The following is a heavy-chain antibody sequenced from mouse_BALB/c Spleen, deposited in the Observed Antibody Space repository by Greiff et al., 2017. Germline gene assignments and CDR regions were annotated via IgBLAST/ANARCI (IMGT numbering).Heavy chain of an antibody. V-gene: IGHV1-4*02. CDR2: INPSSGYT. J-gene: IGHJ4*01. D-gene: IGHD2-10*02. CDR1: GYTFTSYT. CDR3: ARGYGNSFYYYAMDY. Sequence: VQLQQSAAELARPGASVKMSCKASGYTFTSYTMHWVKQRPGQGLEWIGYINPSSGYTEYNQKFKDKTTLTADKSSSTAYMQLSSLTSEDSAVYYCARGYGNSFYYYAMDYWGQGTSVTVSS.